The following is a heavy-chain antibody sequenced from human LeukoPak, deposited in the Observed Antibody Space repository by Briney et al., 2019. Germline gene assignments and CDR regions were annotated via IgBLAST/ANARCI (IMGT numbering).Heavy chain of an antibody. CDR3: VRGNDYGGPHY. CDR2: IDRDGSRI. D-gene: IGHD4-23*01. V-gene: IGHV3-74*01. J-gene: IGHJ4*02. Sequence: GGSLRLSCAVSGFTFSSYWMHWVRQAPGKGLVWVSRIDRDGSRINYADSVKGRFTISRDNGKNTLFLQMNSLRAEDAAVYYCVRGNDYGGPHYWGQGTLVTVSP. CDR1: GFTFSSYW.